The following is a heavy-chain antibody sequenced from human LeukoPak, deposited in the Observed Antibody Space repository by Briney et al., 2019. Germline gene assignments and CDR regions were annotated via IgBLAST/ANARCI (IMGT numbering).Heavy chain of an antibody. CDR3: ARASDYDFWSGYDP. CDR2: IYYSGST. CDR1: GGSISSYY. D-gene: IGHD3-3*01. V-gene: IGHV4-59*01. Sequence: SETLSLTCTVSGGSISSYYWSWIRQPPGKGLEWIGYIYYSGSTNYNPSLKSRVTISVDTSKNQFSLKLSSVTAADTAVYYCARASDYDFWSGYDPWGQGTLVTVSS. J-gene: IGHJ5*02.